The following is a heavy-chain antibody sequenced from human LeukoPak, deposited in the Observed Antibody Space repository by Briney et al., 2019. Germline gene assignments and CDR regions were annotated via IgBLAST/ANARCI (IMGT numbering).Heavy chain of an antibody. D-gene: IGHD3-22*01. CDR1: GYTFTSYD. Sequence: GASVKVSCKASGYTFTSYDINWVRQATGQGLEWMGWMNPNSGNTGYARKFQGRVTMTRNTSISTAYMELSSLRSEDTAVYYCARLPYYYDSSGYSSDYWGQGTLVTVSS. CDR3: ARLPYYYDSSGYSSDY. J-gene: IGHJ4*02. V-gene: IGHV1-8*01. CDR2: MNPNSGNT.